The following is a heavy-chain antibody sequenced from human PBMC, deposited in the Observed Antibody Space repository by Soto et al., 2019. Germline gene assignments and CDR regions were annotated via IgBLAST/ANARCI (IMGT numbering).Heavy chain of an antibody. CDR3: ARPSGDYDHDEGYFQH. D-gene: IGHD3-3*01. CDR1: GFTFDDYA. Sequence: EVQLVESGGGLVQPGRSLRLSCAASGFTFDDYAMHWVRQAPGKGLEWVSGISWNSGSIGYADSVKGRFTISRDNAKNSLYLQMNSLRAEDTALYYCARPSGDYDHDEGYFQHCGQGTLVTVSS. CDR2: ISWNSGSI. J-gene: IGHJ1*01. V-gene: IGHV3-9*01.